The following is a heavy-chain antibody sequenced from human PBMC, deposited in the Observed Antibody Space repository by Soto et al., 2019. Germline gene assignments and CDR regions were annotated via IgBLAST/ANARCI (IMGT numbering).Heavy chain of an antibody. J-gene: IGHJ4*02. D-gene: IGHD5-18*01. CDR3: ASSLYSYGPNDY. CDR2: IIPIFGTA. Sequence: QVQLVQSGAEVKKHGSSVKVSCKASGGTFSSYAISWVRQAPGQGLEWMGGIIPIFGTANYAQQFQVRVTITADESTSTAYMELSSLRSEDTAVYYCASSLYSYGPNDYWGQGTLVTVSS. CDR1: GGTFSSYA. V-gene: IGHV1-69*01.